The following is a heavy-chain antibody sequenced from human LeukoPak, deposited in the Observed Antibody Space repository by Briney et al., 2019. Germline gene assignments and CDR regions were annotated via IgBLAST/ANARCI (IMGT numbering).Heavy chain of an antibody. J-gene: IGHJ3*02. V-gene: IGHV1-2*02. D-gene: IGHD3-22*01. CDR1: GYTFTGYY. Sequence: GASVKVSCKASGYTFTGYYMHWVRQAPGQGLEWMGWINPNSGGTNYAQKFQGRVTMTRDTSISTAYMELSSLRSEDTAVYYCARVGYSGYDYRSHYYDSSGYGAFDIWGQGTMVTVSS. CDR3: ARVGYSGYDYRSHYYDSSGYGAFDI. CDR2: INPNSGGT.